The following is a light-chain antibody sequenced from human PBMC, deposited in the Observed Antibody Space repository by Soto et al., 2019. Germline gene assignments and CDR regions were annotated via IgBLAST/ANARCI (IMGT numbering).Light chain of an antibody. Sequence: DIQMTQSPSTLSASVGDRVSITCRASQSIGSWLAWYQRKPGTAPNLLIYDASTLQSGVPSRFSASGAGTDFTLTISSLQPDDFATYYCQQYYTYPTFXPWTKADIK. CDR3: QQYYTYPT. J-gene: IGKJ3*01. CDR2: DAS. CDR1: QSIGSW. V-gene: IGKV1-5*01.